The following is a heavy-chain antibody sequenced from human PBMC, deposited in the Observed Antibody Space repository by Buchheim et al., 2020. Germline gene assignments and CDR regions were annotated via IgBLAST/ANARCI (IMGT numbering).Heavy chain of an antibody. Sequence: QVQLQQWGAGLLKPSETLSLTCALYGGSFSGYYWSWIRQPPGKGLEWIGEINHSGSTNYNPSLKSRVTISVDTSKNQFSLKLSSVTAADTAVYYCARGKKGPARLDYWGQGTL. CDR3: ARGKKGPARLDY. D-gene: IGHD6-6*01. CDR1: GGSFSGYY. CDR2: INHSGST. V-gene: IGHV4-34*01. J-gene: IGHJ4*02.